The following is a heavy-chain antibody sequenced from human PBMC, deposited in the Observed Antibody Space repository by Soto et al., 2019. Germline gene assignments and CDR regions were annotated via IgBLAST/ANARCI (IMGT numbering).Heavy chain of an antibody. J-gene: IGHJ4*02. CDR3: AKDSGRGSADYYFDY. D-gene: IGHD3-10*01. V-gene: IGHV3-30*18. Sequence: QVQLVESGGGVVQPGRSLRLSCAASGFTFSSYGMHWVRQAPGKGLEWVAVISYDGSNKYYADSVKGRFTISRDNSKNTLYLQMNSLRAEDTAVYYCAKDSGRGSADYYFDYWGLGTLVSVSS. CDR2: ISYDGSNK. CDR1: GFTFSSYG.